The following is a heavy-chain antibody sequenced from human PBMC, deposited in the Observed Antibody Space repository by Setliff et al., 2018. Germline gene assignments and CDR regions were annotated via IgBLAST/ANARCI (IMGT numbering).Heavy chain of an antibody. Sequence: SETLSLTCTISGGFTSSFYWSWIRQAPGKGLEWIGYVDHSGYTNYNPSLKSRVTISVDTSKNQFSLNLSSVTAADTAVYFCARDNTILGATDYWGQGTVVTVSS. CDR1: GGFTSSFY. CDR2: VDHSGYT. J-gene: IGHJ4*02. D-gene: IGHD1-26*01. V-gene: IGHV4-59*12. CDR3: ARDNTILGATDY.